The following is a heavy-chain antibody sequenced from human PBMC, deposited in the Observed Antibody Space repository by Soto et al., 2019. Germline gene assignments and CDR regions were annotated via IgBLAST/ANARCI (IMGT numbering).Heavy chain of an antibody. CDR3: AKDRSLDP. CDR1: GFSVSNTF. Sequence: GGSLRPSCAASGFSVSNTFMTWVRQAPGKGLEWVSVVYRDGTTYYGDSVKGRFTISRDKATNTLFLQMHRLRAEDTAVYYCAKDRSLDPWGQGTLVTVSS. J-gene: IGHJ5*02. V-gene: IGHV3-53*01. CDR2: VYRDGTT.